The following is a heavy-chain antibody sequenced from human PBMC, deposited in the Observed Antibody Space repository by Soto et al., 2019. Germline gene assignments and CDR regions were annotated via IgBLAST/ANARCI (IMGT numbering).Heavy chain of an antibody. J-gene: IGHJ6*02. CDR1: GGSISSDY. V-gene: IGHV4-59*01. D-gene: IGHD5-18*01. CDR3: ARGYSYGSRYYYYGMDV. CDR2: IYYSGST. Sequence: PSETLSLTCTVSGGSISSDYWIWIRQPPGKGLEWIGYIYYSGSTNYNPSLKSRVTISVDTSKSQFSLKLSSVTAADTAVYYCARGYSYGSRYYYYGMDVWGQGTTVTVSS.